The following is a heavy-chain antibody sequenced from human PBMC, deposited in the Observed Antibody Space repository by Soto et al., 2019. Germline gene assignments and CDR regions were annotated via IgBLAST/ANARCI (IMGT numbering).Heavy chain of an antibody. D-gene: IGHD6-13*01. J-gene: IGHJ4*02. CDR2: INSDGSST. CDR1: GFTFSSYW. CDR3: AREYSSNWAWVDY. V-gene: IGHV3-74*01. Sequence: LSLTCAASGFTFSSYWMHWVRQAPGKGLVWVSRINSDGSSTSYADSVKGRFTISRDNAKNTLYLQMNSLRAEDTAVYYCAREYSSNWAWVDYWGQGTLVTVSS.